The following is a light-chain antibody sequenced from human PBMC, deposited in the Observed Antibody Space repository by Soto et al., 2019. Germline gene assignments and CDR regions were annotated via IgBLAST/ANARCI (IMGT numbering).Light chain of an antibody. CDR2: ATS. Sequence: EIGLTQSPGTLSLSPGERATLSCRASQNINSRYLAWYQQKPGQAPRLLIYATSSRATGIPDRFSGSGSGTGFTLTISRLEPEDFAVYYCQLFGSSPGFTFGPGTKVDIK. J-gene: IGKJ3*01. CDR1: QNINSRY. V-gene: IGKV3-20*01. CDR3: QLFGSSPGFT.